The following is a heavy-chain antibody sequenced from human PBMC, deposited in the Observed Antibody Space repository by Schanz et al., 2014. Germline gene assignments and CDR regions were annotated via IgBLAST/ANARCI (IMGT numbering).Heavy chain of an antibody. CDR3: ARHPSGWFIGHCDY. Sequence: EVQLVESGGGLVQPGGSLRLSCAASGFSFSNYAMSWVRQAPGKGLEWVSALSISGSSTYYADSVKGRFTISRGNSKNTLYVQMNSLRAEDTAVYYCARHPSGWFIGHCDYWGQGTLVTVSS. CDR2: LSISGSST. D-gene: IGHD6-19*01. CDR1: GFSFSNYA. V-gene: IGHV3-23*04. J-gene: IGHJ4*02.